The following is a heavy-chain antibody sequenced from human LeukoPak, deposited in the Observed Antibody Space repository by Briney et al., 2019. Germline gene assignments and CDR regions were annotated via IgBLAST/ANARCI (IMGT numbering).Heavy chain of an antibody. Sequence: GGSLRLSCAASGFTFSDHYMRWIRQAPGKGLEWVSYISSSGSTIYYADSVKGRFTISRDNAKNSLYLQMNSLRAGDTAVYYCARTPEEDYGGYVWVDYMEVCGNGATVTVSS. CDR3: ARTPEEDYGGYVWVDYMEV. CDR2: ISSSGSTI. CDR1: GFTFSDHY. D-gene: IGHD4-17*01. V-gene: IGHV3-11*04. J-gene: IGHJ6*03.